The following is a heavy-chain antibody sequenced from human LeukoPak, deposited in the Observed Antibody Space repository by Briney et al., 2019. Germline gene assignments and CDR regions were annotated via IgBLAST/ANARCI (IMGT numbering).Heavy chain of an antibody. CDR3: CKQLAAQTRAYDFDY. Sequence: PGGSLRLSCAASGFTFSDYYMSWIRQAPGKGLEWVSYISSSSSTIYYADSVKGRFTISRDNAKNSLYLQMNSLRAEDTAVYYCCKQLAAQTRAYDFDYWGQGTLVTVSS. V-gene: IGHV3-11*04. J-gene: IGHJ4*02. CDR2: ISSSSSTI. CDR1: GFTFSDYY. D-gene: IGHD6-6*01.